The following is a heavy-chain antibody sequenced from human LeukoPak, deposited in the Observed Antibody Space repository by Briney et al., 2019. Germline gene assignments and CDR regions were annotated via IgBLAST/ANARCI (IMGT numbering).Heavy chain of an antibody. Sequence: PSESLSLTCAVSGYSLSSGYYWGWFRRPPGKGREGFGSIYHSGNNYYNPSIKSRITISVDTSKNQFSLKLSSVTAADTAVYYCARAGYSYGFFDYWGQGTLVTVSS. CDR1: GYSLSSGYY. CDR3: ARAGYSYGFFDY. CDR2: IYHSGNN. D-gene: IGHD5-18*01. J-gene: IGHJ4*02. V-gene: IGHV4-38-2*01.